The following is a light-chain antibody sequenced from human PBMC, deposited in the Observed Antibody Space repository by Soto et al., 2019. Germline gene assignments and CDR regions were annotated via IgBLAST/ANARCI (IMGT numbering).Light chain of an antibody. J-gene: IGKJ1*01. CDR1: QSVSSSY. Sequence: EIVLTQSPGTLSLSPGERATLSCRASQSVSSSYLAWYQQKPVQAPRLLIYGASTRATGIPDRFSGSGSGTDFTLTISRLEPEDFAVYYCQQYGSSFRTFGQGTKLEVK. V-gene: IGKV3-20*01. CDR2: GAS. CDR3: QQYGSSFRT.